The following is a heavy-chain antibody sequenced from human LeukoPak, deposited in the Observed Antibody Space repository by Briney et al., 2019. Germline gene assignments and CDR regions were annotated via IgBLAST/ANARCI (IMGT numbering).Heavy chain of an antibody. CDR3: AREASSSGYYFSTHAFDI. Sequence: GGSLRLSCAASGFTLSSYSMNWVRQAPGKGLEWVSYISSSSDTIYYAHSVKGRFTISRDNAKNSLYLQMNSLRAEDTAVYYCAREASSSGYYFSTHAFDIWGQGTMVTVSS. CDR2: ISSSSDTI. D-gene: IGHD3-22*01. V-gene: IGHV3-48*01. J-gene: IGHJ3*02. CDR1: GFTLSSYS.